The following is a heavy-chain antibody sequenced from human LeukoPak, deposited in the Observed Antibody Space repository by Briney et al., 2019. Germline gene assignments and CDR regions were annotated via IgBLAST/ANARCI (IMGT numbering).Heavy chain of an antibody. J-gene: IGHJ6*04. D-gene: IGHD3-10*02. CDR3: AELGITMIGGV. V-gene: IGHV3-48*03. Sequence: GGSLRLSCAASGFTFSSYAMSWVRQAPGKGLEWVSYISSSGSTIYYADSVKGRFTISRDNAKNSLYLQMNSPRAEDTAVYYCAELGITMIGGVWGKGTTVTISS. CDR2: ISSSGSTI. CDR1: GFTFSSYA.